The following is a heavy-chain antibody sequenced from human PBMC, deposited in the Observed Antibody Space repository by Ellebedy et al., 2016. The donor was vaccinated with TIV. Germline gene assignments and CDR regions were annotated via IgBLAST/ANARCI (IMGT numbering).Heavy chain of an antibody. V-gene: IGHV3-30-3*01. J-gene: IGHJ6*03. CDR3: AKDPYYDSSAYADSHYYCMDV. Sequence: GGSLRLXCAASGFSFSTSAMHWVRQTPDRGLEWVTVISYDGTHKDYANSVKGRFTISRDNSENMVYLQMNSLRADDTAVYYCAKDPYYDSSAYADSHYYCMDVWGKGTTVTVSS. CDR1: GFSFSTSA. CDR2: ISYDGTHK. D-gene: IGHD3-22*01.